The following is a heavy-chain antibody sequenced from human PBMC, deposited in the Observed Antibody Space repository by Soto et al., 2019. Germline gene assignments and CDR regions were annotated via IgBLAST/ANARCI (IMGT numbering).Heavy chain of an antibody. CDR1: GYSITSGFY. Sequence: PSETLSLTCGVSGYSITSGFYWGWVRQSPGKGLEWIGTISYSAKTFYNPSLASRFSMAVDSSKNQFSLRLSSVTAADTALYYCTRGAGAPLVGCDSGGRGTLVSVST. V-gene: IGHV4-38-2*01. CDR3: TRGAGAPLVGCDS. J-gene: IGHJ4*02. D-gene: IGHD2-15*01. CDR2: ISYSAKT.